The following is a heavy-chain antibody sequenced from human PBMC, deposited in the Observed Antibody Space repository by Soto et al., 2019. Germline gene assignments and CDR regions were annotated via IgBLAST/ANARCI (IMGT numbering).Heavy chain of an antibody. Sequence: QVQLVQSGAEVKKPGSSVKVSCKASGGTFSSYAISWVRQAPGQGLEWMGGIIPIFGTANYAQKFQGRVTITADESTSTAYMELSSLRSEDTAVYYCARDEGHGQWLVLRNYGMDVWGQGTTVTVSS. CDR1: GGTFSSYA. CDR2: IIPIFGTA. D-gene: IGHD6-19*01. J-gene: IGHJ6*02. CDR3: ARDEGHGQWLVLRNYGMDV. V-gene: IGHV1-69*01.